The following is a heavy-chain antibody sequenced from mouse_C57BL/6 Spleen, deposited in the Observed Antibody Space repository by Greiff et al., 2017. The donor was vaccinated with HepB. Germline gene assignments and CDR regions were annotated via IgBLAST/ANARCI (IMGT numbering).Heavy chain of an antibody. D-gene: IGHD1-1*01. J-gene: IGHJ3*01. CDR2: IDPSDSYT. CDR1: GYTFTSYW. V-gene: IGHV1-59*01. CDR3: AREDYCGSSWGFAY. Sequence: QVQLQQPGAELVRPGTSVKLSCKASGYTFTSYWMHWVKQRPGQGLEWIGVIDPSDSYTNYNQKFKGKATLTVDTSSSTAYMQLSSLTSEDSAVYYCAREDYCGSSWGFAYWGQGTLVTVSA.